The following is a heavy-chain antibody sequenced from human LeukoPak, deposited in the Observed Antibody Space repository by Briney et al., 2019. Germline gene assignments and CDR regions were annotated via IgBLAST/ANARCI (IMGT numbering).Heavy chain of an antibody. CDR1: GFTFSSYS. CDR3: AREPKRGTYNWFDP. Sequence: GGSLRLSCAASGFTFSSYSMNWVRQAPGKGLEWVSYISSSSRTIYYADSVKGRFTISRDNAKNSLNLQMNSLRDEDSAVYYCAREPKRGTYNWFDPWGQGTLVTVSS. D-gene: IGHD7-27*01. V-gene: IGHV3-48*02. CDR2: ISSSSRTI. J-gene: IGHJ5*02.